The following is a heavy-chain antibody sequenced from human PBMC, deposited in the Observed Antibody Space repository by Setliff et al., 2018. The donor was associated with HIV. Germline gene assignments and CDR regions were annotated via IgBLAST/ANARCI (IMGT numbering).Heavy chain of an antibody. CDR1: GFIFSTFP. CDR3: ARDRNCDNGCYSSADH. CDR2: MSGDANSQ. Sequence: GGSLRLSCAASGFIFSTFPMHWVRQAPGKGLEWVAVMSGDANSQYYADSVRGRFTISRDNSKNTVYLQMNSLTTEDTAVYYCARDRNCDNGCYSSADHWGLGTLVTVSS. D-gene: IGHD2-21*01. J-gene: IGHJ4*02. V-gene: IGHV3-30*01.